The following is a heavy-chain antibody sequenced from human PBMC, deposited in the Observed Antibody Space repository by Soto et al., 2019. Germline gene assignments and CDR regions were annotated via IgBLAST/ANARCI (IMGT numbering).Heavy chain of an antibody. J-gene: IGHJ4*02. CDR3: AREYYYDSSGFDY. CDR2: IYYSGRT. D-gene: IGHD3-22*01. Sequence: PSETLSLTCSVSGASISSGDNYWSWIRQHPQKGLEWLGHIYYSGRTYYNPSLKSRVTVSVDTSKNQFSLKLSSVTAADTAVYYCAREYYYDSSGFDYWGQGTLVTVSS. CDR1: GASISSGDNY. V-gene: IGHV4-31*03.